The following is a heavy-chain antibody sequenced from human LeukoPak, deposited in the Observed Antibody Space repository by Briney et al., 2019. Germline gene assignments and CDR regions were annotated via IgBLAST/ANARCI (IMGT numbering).Heavy chain of an antibody. CDR3: ASLGYCSSTSCSRGGGGFDY. Sequence: SVRVSCKASGGTFSSYAISWVRQAPGQGLEGMGGIIPIFGTANYAQKFQGRVTITADKSTSTAYMELSSMRSEDTAVYYCASLGYCSSTSCSRGGGGFDYWGQGTLVTVSS. D-gene: IGHD2-2*01. J-gene: IGHJ4*02. CDR1: GGTFSSYA. CDR2: IIPIFGTA. V-gene: IGHV1-69*06.